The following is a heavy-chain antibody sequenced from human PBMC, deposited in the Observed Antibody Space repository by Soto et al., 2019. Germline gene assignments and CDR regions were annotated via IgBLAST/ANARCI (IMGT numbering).Heavy chain of an antibody. CDR2: IFTTGTTI. CDR3: AIYGGNSVYFDY. D-gene: IGHD4-17*01. Sequence: GGSLRLSCVASGFTFSSYSIVWVRQAPGKGLEWVSYIFTTGTTIYYADSVKGRFTVSRDNAKNSLFLLLNSLRAEDTAVYYCAIYGGNSVYFDYWGQGTLVTVSS. CDR1: GFTFSSYS. J-gene: IGHJ4*02. V-gene: IGHV3-48*03.